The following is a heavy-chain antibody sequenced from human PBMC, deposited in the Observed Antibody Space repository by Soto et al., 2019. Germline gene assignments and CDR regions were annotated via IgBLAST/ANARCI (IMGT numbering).Heavy chain of an antibody. V-gene: IGHV3-48*02. D-gene: IGHD6-6*01. J-gene: IGHJ6*02. CDR2: ISSSSSTI. CDR1: GFTFSSYS. CDR3: ARGKGSSSLLYYYYGMDV. Sequence: GGSLRLSCAASGFTFSSYSMNWVRQAPGKGLEWVSYISSSSSTIYYADSVKGRFTISRDNAKNSLYLQMNSLRDEDTAVYYCARGKGSSSLLYYYYGMDVWGQGTTVTVSS.